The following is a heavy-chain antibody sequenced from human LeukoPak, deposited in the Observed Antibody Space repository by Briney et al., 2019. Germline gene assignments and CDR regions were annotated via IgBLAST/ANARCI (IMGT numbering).Heavy chain of an antibody. CDR2: ISYDGSNK. CDR1: GFSFSSHG. Sequence: GGSLTLSCAASGFSFSSHGMHWVRQAPGKGLEWEAVISYDGSNKYYADSVKGRFTISRDNSKNTLYLQMISLRAEDTAVYYCSKNGACYAYYYMDVWGKGTTVTVSS. V-gene: IGHV3-30*18. J-gene: IGHJ6*03. D-gene: IGHD3-16*01. CDR3: SKNGACYAYYYMDV.